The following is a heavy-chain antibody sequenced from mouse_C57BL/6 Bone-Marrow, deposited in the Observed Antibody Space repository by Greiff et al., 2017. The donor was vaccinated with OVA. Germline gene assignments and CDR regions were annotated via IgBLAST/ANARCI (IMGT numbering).Heavy chain of an antibody. D-gene: IGHD1-1*01. J-gene: IGHJ1*03. CDR2: IDPENGDT. Sequence: VQLQQSGAELVRPGASVKLSCTASGFNIKDDYMHWVKQRPEQGLEWIGWIDPENGDTEYASQFQGKATITAATSSNTAYLQLSSLTSEDTAVYYCTIYYYGSSPYWYYDVWGTGTTVTVSS. V-gene: IGHV14-4*01. CDR3: TIYYYGSSPYWYYDV. CDR1: GFNIKDDY.